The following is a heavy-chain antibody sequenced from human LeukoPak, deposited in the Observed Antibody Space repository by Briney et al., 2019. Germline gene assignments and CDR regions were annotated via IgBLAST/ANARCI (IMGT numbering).Heavy chain of an antibody. CDR1: GYTFTGYY. CDR3: ARRQQQSEFDY. Sequence: ASVKVSCKASGYTFTGYYMHWVGQAPGQGLEWMGRINPNSGGTNYAQKFQGRVSMSRDTSISTTYMELSRLRSDDTAVYYCARRQQQSEFDYWGQGTLVTVSS. CDR2: INPNSGGT. D-gene: IGHD6-13*01. J-gene: IGHJ4*02. V-gene: IGHV1-2*06.